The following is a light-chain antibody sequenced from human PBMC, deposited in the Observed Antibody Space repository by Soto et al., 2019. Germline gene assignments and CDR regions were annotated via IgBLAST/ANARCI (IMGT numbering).Light chain of an antibody. Sequence: DIQMTQSPSSLSASVGDRVTITCRASQSISSYLNWYQQKPGKAPKLLIYAAASLQSGGPSRFSGSGSGTDFTLTISSLQPEDFATYYSQQSYSTPYTFGQGPQRAIK. CDR1: QSISSY. V-gene: IGKV1-39*01. CDR3: QQSYSTPYT. J-gene: IGKJ2*01. CDR2: AAA.